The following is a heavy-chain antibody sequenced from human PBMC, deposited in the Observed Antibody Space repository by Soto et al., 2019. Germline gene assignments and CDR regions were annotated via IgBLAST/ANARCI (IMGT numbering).Heavy chain of an antibody. CDR2: IYWDDAK. J-gene: IGHJ4*02. Sequence: QITLKESGPTLVKPTQTLTLTCTFSGFSLSTSGVGVGWIRQPPGKALEWLALIYWDDAKRYSPSLKSRLTITKDTSKNQVVLTLTNMDPVDTATYHCAHIQSSGWVDYWGQGTLVTVSS. CDR3: AHIQSSGWVDY. D-gene: IGHD6-19*01. V-gene: IGHV2-5*02. CDR1: GFSLSTSGVG.